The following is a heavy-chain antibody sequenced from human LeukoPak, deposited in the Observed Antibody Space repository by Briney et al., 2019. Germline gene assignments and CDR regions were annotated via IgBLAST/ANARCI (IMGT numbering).Heavy chain of an antibody. D-gene: IGHD1-26*01. CDR2: ISGSGAST. Sequence: GGSLRLSCAASGFTFSLYWMNWVRQAPGKGLEWVSGISGSGASTYYADSVKGRFTISRDDSRNSLYLQMNSLRGEDTAVYYCAKDVGKWESLHYFDYWGQGTLVTVSS. CDR3: AKDVGKWESLHYFDY. CDR1: GFTFSLYW. J-gene: IGHJ4*02. V-gene: IGHV3-23*01.